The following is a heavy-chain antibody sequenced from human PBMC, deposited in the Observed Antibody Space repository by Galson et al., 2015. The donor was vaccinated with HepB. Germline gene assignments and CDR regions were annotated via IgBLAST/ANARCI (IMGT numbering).Heavy chain of an antibody. V-gene: IGHV1-69*02. J-gene: IGHJ6*02. CDR1: GGTFSSYT. D-gene: IGHD6-13*01. CDR3: ARGDSSSWISYYYYGMDV. Sequence: SVKVSCKASGGTFSSYTISWVRQAPGQGLEWMGRIIPILGIANYAQKFQGRVTITADKSTSTAYMELSSLRSEDTAVYYCARGDSSSWISYYYYGMDVWGQGTTVTVSS. CDR2: IIPILGIA.